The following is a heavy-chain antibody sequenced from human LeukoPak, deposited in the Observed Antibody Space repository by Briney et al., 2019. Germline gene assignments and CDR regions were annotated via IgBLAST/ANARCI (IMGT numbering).Heavy chain of an antibody. Sequence: GRSLRLSCADSGFTFSTYAMHWVRQTPAKGLEWVAVISYDENNKYYADSVKGRFTISRDNSKNTLFLQMNSLRTEDTAVYYCTRGDGLKDFDYWGQGTLVTVSS. CDR1: GFTFSTYA. CDR3: TRGDGLKDFDY. D-gene: IGHD5-24*01. J-gene: IGHJ4*02. V-gene: IGHV3-30-3*01. CDR2: ISYDENNK.